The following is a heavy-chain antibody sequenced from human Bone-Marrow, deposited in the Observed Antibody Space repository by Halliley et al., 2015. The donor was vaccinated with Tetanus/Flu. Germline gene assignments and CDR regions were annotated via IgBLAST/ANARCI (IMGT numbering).Heavy chain of an antibody. CDR3: AKSPTVMTTVTTGWD. CDR2: ISFDGSTD. CDR1: GFTFGSYA. Sequence: SLRLSCAASGFTFGSYAMHWVRQAPGKGLEWVAAISFDGSTDHYADSVRGRFTVSRDNSKNTLYLQMNSLRAEDTAIYYCAKSPTVMTTVTTGWDWGQGTLVTVSA. D-gene: IGHD4-17*01. J-gene: IGHJ4*02. V-gene: IGHV3-30*18.